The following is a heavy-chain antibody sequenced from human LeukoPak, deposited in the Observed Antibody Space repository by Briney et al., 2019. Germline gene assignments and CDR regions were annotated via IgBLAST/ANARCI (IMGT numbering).Heavy chain of an antibody. CDR3: AKDRGSSWTFDY. CDR2: IWYDGSNK. J-gene: IGHJ4*02. D-gene: IGHD6-13*01. V-gene: IGHV3-33*06. Sequence: QLGGSLRLSCAASGFTFSNYAMHWVRQAPGKGLEWVAVIWYDGSNKYYADSVKGRFTISKDNSRNTLYLQMNSLTAEDTAVYYCAKDRGSSWTFDYWGQGTLVTVSS. CDR1: GFTFSNYA.